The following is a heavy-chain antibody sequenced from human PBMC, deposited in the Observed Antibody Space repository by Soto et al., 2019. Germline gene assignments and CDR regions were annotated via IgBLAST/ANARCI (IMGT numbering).Heavy chain of an antibody. V-gene: IGHV3-73*02. J-gene: IGHJ4*02. CDR3: TGGLGIDS. D-gene: IGHD3-16*01. CDR2: IRSKVNNDAT. Sequence: EVPLVESGGGLVQPGGSLKLSCAASGFTFSGSAMHWVRQASGKGLEWVGRIRSKVNNDATAYAASVKGRFTISRDDSKNTAYLHMNSLKTEDTAVYYCTGGLGIDSWGQGTLVTVSS. CDR1: GFTFSGSA.